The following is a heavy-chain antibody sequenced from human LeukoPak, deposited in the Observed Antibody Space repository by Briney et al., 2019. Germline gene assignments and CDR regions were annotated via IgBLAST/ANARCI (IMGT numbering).Heavy chain of an antibody. D-gene: IGHD3-16*01. CDR1: GLTLSRYG. Sequence: GRSLRLSRAASGLTLSRYGMHWVRQAPGKGLEWVAVISYDGSTKNYADSVKDRFTISRDNSENTLYLQMSSLRVEDTAVYYCAGVPNVREGEWFDPWGQGTLVTVSS. J-gene: IGHJ5*02. CDR3: AGVPNVREGEWFDP. CDR2: ISYDGSTK. V-gene: IGHV3-30*03.